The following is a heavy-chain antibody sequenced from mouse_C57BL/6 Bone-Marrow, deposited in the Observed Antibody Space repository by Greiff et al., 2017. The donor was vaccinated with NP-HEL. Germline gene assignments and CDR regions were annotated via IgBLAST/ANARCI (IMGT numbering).Heavy chain of an antibody. CDR1: GFTFSSYA. D-gene: IGHD2-5*01. V-gene: IGHV5-9-1*02. CDR3: TRGPGDYYSNYEFAY. Sequence: EVMLVESGEGLVKPGGSLKLSCAASGFTFSSYAMSWVRQTPEKRLEWVAYISSGGDYIYYADTVKGRFTISRDNARNTLYLQMSSLKSEDTAMYYCTRGPGDYYSNYEFAYWGQGTLVTVSA. J-gene: IGHJ3*01. CDR2: ISSGGDYI.